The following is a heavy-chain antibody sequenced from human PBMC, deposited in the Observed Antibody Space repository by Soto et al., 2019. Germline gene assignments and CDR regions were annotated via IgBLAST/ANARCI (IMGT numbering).Heavy chain of an antibody. J-gene: IGHJ5*02. D-gene: IGHD3-22*01. V-gene: IGHV4-39*02. CDR3: ARVGPWVPYYYDSSPYTFETWFDP. Sequence: PSETLSLTCTVSGASINSGDYYWSWIRQPPGKGLEWIGSIYHGGSTYYNPSLNSRVTLSIDMTNNHVSLILNSVTAADTAVYYCARVGPWVPYYYDSSPYTFETWFDPWGQGTLVTVSS. CDR1: GASINSGDYY. CDR2: IYHGGST.